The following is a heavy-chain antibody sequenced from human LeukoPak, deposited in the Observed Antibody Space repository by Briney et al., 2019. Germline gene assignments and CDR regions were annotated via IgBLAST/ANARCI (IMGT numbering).Heavy chain of an antibody. CDR3: ARIRDGYNDAYDI. Sequence: GESLKISCKGSGYSFTSYWIGWVRQAPGQRPEWMGLINPGGDNTNYAQNFQGRVTMTSDTSTSTVYMELSSLRSEDTAIYYCARIRDGYNDAYDIWGQGTVVTVPS. V-gene: IGHV1-46*01. CDR1: GYSFTSYW. D-gene: IGHD5-24*01. CDR2: INPGGDNT. J-gene: IGHJ3*02.